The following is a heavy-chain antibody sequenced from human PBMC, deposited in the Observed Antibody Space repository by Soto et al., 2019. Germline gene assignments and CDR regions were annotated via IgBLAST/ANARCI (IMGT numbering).Heavy chain of an antibody. CDR3: ASDRYGSTLDY. J-gene: IGHJ4*02. D-gene: IGHD3-10*01. V-gene: IGHV4-59*01. CDR2: IHYSGGT. CDR1: GGSISNYY. Sequence: SPETLSLTSSISGGSISNYYWSWIRQSQGNRLEWIGYIHYSGGTTSNPSLKSRVAMSVDTSKNQFSLKLSSVTAADTAVYYCASDRYGSTLDYWGQGKLVTVSS.